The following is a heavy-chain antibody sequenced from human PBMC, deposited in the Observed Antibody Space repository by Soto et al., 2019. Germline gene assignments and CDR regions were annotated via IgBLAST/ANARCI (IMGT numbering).Heavy chain of an antibody. CDR3: TKNARQGAVSGPNWFDP. CDR1: GFTFSNYA. Sequence: EGQLLESGGGLVEPGGSLRLSCAASGFTFSNYAMNWVLQAPGKGLEWVSAISGSGGSTYYADSVKGRFTISRDNSKNTLYVQMNSLRAEDTAVYYCTKNARQGAVSGPNWFDPWGQGTLVTVSS. V-gene: IGHV3-23*01. CDR2: ISGSGGST. D-gene: IGHD6-19*01. J-gene: IGHJ5*02.